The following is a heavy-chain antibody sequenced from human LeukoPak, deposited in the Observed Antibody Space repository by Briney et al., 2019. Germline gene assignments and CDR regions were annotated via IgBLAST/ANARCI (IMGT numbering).Heavy chain of an antibody. CDR3: AKGGVATMKDGYNYYYYYMEV. J-gene: IGHJ6*03. V-gene: IGHV3-23*01. Sequence: GGSLRLSCAASGITFTSHAMSWVRQAPGKGLEWVSLISGTGGHTFYGDSVKGRFTISRDNSKSTLYLQMNSLRAEDTAVYYCAKGGVATMKDGYNYYYYYMEVWGRGTTVTVYS. CDR2: ISGTGGHT. CDR1: GITFTSHA. D-gene: IGHD5-24*01.